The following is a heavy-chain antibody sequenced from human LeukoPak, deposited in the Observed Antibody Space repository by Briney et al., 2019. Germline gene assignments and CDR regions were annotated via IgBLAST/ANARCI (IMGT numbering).Heavy chain of an antibody. Sequence: ASVKVSCKASGYTFTGYYMHWVRQAPGQGLEWMGWINPNSGGTNYAQKFQGRVTMTRDTSTSTVYMELSSLRSEDTAVYYCARDLIMITFGGGLDYWGQGTLVTVSS. V-gene: IGHV1-2*02. J-gene: IGHJ4*02. CDR2: INPNSGGT. D-gene: IGHD3-16*01. CDR3: ARDLIMITFGGGLDY. CDR1: GYTFTGYY.